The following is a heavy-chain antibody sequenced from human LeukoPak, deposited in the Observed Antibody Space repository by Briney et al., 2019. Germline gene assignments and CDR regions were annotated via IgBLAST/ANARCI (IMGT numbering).Heavy chain of an antibody. CDR1: GYSISSGYY. V-gene: IGHV4-38-2*02. Sequence: PSETLSLTCTVSGYSISSGYYWGWIRQPPGKGLEWIGSIYHSGSTYYNPSLKSRVTISVDTSKNQFSLKLSSVTAADTAVYYCARDQGSWLRSYYFDYWGQGTLVTVSS. CDR3: ARDQGSWLRSYYFDY. J-gene: IGHJ4*02. D-gene: IGHD5-12*01. CDR2: IYHSGST.